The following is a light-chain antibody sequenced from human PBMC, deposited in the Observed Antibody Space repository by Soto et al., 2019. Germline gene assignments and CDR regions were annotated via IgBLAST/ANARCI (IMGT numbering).Light chain of an antibody. J-gene: IGKJ5*01. V-gene: IGKV1-5*03. CDR1: QTISSW. CDR2: KAS. Sequence: DIQMTQSPSTLSGSVGDRVTITFRASQTISSWLAWYQQKPGKAPKLLIYKASTLKSGVPSRFSGSGSGTEITLTISSLQPEDFATYYCKQLNSYPITFGQGTRLE. CDR3: KQLNSYPIT.